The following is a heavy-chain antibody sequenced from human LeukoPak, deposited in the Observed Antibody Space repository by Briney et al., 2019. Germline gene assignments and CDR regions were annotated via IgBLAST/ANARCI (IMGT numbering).Heavy chain of an antibody. Sequence: SQTLSLTCTVSGGSISSGSYCWSWIRQPAGKGLEWIGRIYTSGSTNYNPSLKSRVTISVDTSKSQFSLKLSSVTAAATAVYYCAILFNDILDSWGQGTLVTVSP. CDR2: IYTSGST. D-gene: IGHD1-1*01. V-gene: IGHV4-61*02. CDR1: GGSISSGSYC. CDR3: AILFNDILDS. J-gene: IGHJ4*02.